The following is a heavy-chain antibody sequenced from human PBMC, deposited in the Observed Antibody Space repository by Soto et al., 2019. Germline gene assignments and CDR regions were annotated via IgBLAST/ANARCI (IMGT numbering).Heavy chain of an antibody. D-gene: IGHD3-3*01. CDR3: ARGPDYDFWSGYYFLSAWFDP. Sequence: SETLSLTCAVYGGSFSGYYWSWIRQPPGKGLEWIGEINHSGSTNYNPSLKSRVTISVDTSKNQFSLKLSSVTAADTAVYYCARGPDYDFWSGYYFLSAWFDPWGQGTLVTVS. CDR1: GGSFSGYY. J-gene: IGHJ5*02. V-gene: IGHV4-34*01. CDR2: INHSGST.